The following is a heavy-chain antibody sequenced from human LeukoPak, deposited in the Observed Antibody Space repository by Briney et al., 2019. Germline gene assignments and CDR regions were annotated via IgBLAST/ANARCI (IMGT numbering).Heavy chain of an antibody. J-gene: IGHJ4*02. Sequence: SCKASGYTFTSYAMHWVRQAPGRGLEWVAVISYDGSNKYYADSVKGRFTISRDNSKNTLYLQMNSLRAEDTAVYYCARDLLAPGDYWGQGTLVTVSS. V-gene: IGHV3-30-3*01. CDR2: ISYDGSNK. CDR1: GYTFTSYA. CDR3: ARDLLAPGDY.